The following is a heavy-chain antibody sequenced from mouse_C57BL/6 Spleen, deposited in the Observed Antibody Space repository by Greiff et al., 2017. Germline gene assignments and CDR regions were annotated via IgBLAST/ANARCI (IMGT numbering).Heavy chain of an antibody. CDR2: IYPGSGST. Sequence: QVQLQQPGAELVKPGASVKMSCKASGYTFTSYWITWVKQRPGQGLEWIGDIYPGSGSTNYNEKFKSKATLAVDTSSSTAYMQLSSLTSEDSAVYYCARGDYDAGYAVDYWGQGTSVTVSS. J-gene: IGHJ4*01. V-gene: IGHV1-55*01. CDR3: ARGDYDAGYAVDY. CDR1: GYTFTSYW. D-gene: IGHD2-4*01.